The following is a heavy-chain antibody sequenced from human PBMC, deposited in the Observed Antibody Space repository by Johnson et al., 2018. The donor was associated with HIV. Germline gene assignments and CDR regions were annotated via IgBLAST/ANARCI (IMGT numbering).Heavy chain of an antibody. Sequence: VQLVESGGGVVQPGRSLRLACVASGFTFNRYGLSWNGGTIGYADSVKGRFTLSRDNAKNSLYLHMNSLRAEDTALYWCAKDLVSWNGIWREAFDIWGQGTMVSVSS. D-gene: IGHD1-1*01. CDR2: LSWNGGTI. V-gene: IGHV3-9*01. J-gene: IGHJ3*02. CDR1: GFTFNRYG. CDR3: AKDLVSWNGIWREAFDI.